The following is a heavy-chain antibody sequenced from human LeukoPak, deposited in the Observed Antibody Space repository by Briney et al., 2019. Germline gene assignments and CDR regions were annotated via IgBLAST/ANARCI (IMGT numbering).Heavy chain of an antibody. CDR3: ARDYSSSWYYPGGFDY. CDR1: GGSFSGYY. J-gene: IGHJ4*02. Sequence: SETLSLTCAAYGGSFSGYYRSWIRQPPGKGLEWIGEINHSGSTNYNPSLKSRVTISVDTSKNQFSLKLSSVTAADTAVYYCARDYSSSWYYPGGFDYWGQGTLVTVSS. CDR2: INHSGST. D-gene: IGHD6-13*01. V-gene: IGHV4-34*01.